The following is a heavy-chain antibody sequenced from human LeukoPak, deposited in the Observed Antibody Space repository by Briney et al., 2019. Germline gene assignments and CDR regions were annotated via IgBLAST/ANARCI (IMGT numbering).Heavy chain of an antibody. Sequence: GSSVKVSCKASGGTFSSYAISWVRQAPGQGLEWMGRIIPILGIANYAQKFQGRVKITADKSTSTAYMELSSLRSEDTAVYYCARDRIVATMDGMDVWGQGTTVTVSS. V-gene: IGHV1-69*04. CDR3: ARDRIVATMDGMDV. CDR2: IIPILGIA. CDR1: GGTFSSYA. J-gene: IGHJ6*02. D-gene: IGHD5-12*01.